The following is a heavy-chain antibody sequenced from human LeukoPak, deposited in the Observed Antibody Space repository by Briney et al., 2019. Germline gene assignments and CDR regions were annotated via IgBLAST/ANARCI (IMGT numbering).Heavy chain of an antibody. CDR1: GFTFDDYA. D-gene: IGHD6-19*01. J-gene: IGHJ4*02. Sequence: GGSLRLSCAASGFTFDDYAMHWVRQAPGKGLEWVSGISWNSGSIGYADSVKGRFTISRDNAKNSLYLQMNSLRAEDTALYYCAKDVGSGFLYYFDYWGQGTLVTVSS. CDR3: AKDVGSGFLYYFDY. CDR2: ISWNSGSI. V-gene: IGHV3-9*01.